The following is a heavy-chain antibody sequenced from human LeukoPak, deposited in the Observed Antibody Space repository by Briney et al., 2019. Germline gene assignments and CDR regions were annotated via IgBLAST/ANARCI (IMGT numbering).Heavy chain of an antibody. Sequence: GGSLRLSCAASGFTFSSYWMHWVRQAPGKGLVWVSRINSDGSSTSYADSVKGRFTISRDNAKNTLYLQMNSLRAEDTAVYYCASHTAYSSSRLDYFDYWGQGTLVTVSS. J-gene: IGHJ4*02. CDR1: GFTFSSYW. V-gene: IGHV3-74*01. CDR2: INSDGSST. CDR3: ASHTAYSSSRLDYFDY. D-gene: IGHD6-13*01.